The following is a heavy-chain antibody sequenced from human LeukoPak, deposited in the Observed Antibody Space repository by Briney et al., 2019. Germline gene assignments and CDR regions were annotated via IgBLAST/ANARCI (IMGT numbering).Heavy chain of an antibody. CDR1: GYTFTSYY. J-gene: IGHJ3*01. V-gene: IGHV1-46*01. CDR3: ARGDRAFDV. CDR2: INPSGDST. Sequence: ASVKVSCMASGYTFTSYYIHWVRQAPGQGLEWMGIINPSGDSTNYAQKFQGRVTMTTDTSTTTVYMELRSLRSDDTAVYYCARGDRAFDVWGQGTMVSVSS. D-gene: IGHD2-21*02.